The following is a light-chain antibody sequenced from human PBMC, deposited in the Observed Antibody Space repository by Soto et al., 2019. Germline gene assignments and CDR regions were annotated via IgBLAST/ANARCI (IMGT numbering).Light chain of an antibody. J-gene: IGKJ2*01. V-gene: IGKV3-20*01. Sequence: EIVLTQSPGTLSLSPGERATLSCRASQSVSSSYLAWYQQKPGQAPRLLIYGASSRATGIPDRFSGSGSGKDFTPTISRLEAEDFGVYYCQQYGSSPPYTFGQGTKLEIK. CDR3: QQYGSSPPYT. CDR2: GAS. CDR1: QSVSSSY.